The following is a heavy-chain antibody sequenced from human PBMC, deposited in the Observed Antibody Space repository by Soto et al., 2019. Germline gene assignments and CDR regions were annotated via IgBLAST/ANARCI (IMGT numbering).Heavy chain of an antibody. CDR3: ATTEMGVTLYYYYYGMDV. D-gene: IGHD1-26*01. Sequence: EVQLVESGGGLVQPGGSLRISCAASGFTVSSNYMTWVRQAPGKGLEWVSVIFYGGSTYYADSVKGRFTISRDNSKNVLYLQMDGLRVEDTAVYDCATTEMGVTLYYYYYGMDVWGQGTTVTVSS. V-gene: IGHV3-66*01. J-gene: IGHJ6*02. CDR1: GFTVSSNY. CDR2: IFYGGST.